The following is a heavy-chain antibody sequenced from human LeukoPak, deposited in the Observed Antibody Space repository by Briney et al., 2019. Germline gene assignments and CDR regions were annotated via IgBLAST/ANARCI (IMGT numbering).Heavy chain of an antibody. D-gene: IGHD6-19*01. CDR2: ISAYNGNT. V-gene: IGHV1-18*01. CDR3: ARNGYSSGWYSPVRRYYFDY. CDR1: GYTFTSYG. J-gene: IGHJ4*02. Sequence: ASVKVSCKASGYTFTSYGISWVRQAPGQGLEWMGWISAYNGNTNYAQKLQGRVTMTTDTSTSTAYMELRSLRSDDTAVYYCARNGYSSGWYSPVRRYYFDYWGQGTLVTVSS.